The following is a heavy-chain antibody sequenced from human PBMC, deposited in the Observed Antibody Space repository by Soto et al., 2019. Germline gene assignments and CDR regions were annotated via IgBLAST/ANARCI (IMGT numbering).Heavy chain of an antibody. Sequence: QITLKESGPALVKPTQTLTLTCTFSGFSLSTSGVGVGWIRQPPGKALEWLALIYWDGEKRYSPSQKSRLAITTDTPKNQVVLTMTNLDPVDTATYYCAHFIVVPPSDVFDVWGQGTMVAVSS. J-gene: IGHJ3*01. V-gene: IGHV2-5*02. CDR1: GFSLSTSGVG. CDR3: AHFIVVPPSDVFDV. D-gene: IGHD2-2*01. CDR2: IYWDGEK.